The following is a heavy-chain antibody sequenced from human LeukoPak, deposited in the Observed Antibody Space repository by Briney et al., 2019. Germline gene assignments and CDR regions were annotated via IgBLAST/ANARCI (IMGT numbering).Heavy chain of an antibody. CDR3: ARDTTGAYCSGGSCYSGWFDP. D-gene: IGHD2-15*01. CDR2: ISSTGGTI. CDR1: GFTFRNYL. V-gene: IGHV3-48*01. Sequence: GGSLRLSCAASGFTFRNYLMNWVRQAPGKGLEWVSFISSTGGTIYYADSVKGRFTVSRDNGKNSLLLQMNSLRAEDTAVYYCARDTTGAYCSGGSCYSGWFDPWGQGTLVTVSS. J-gene: IGHJ5*02.